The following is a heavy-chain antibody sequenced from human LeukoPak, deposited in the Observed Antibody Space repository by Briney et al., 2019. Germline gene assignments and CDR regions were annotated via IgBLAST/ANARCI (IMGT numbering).Heavy chain of an antibody. CDR3: ASLGVYSSGWWGPNGY. D-gene: IGHD6-19*01. CDR1: GFTFSSYE. V-gene: IGHV3-48*03. Sequence: PGGSLRLSCAASGFTFSSYEMNWVRQAPGKGLEWVSYISSSGNTIYQADSVKGRFTISRDNAKNTLYLQMNSLRAEDTAVYYCASLGVYSSGWWGPNGYWGQGTLVTVSS. CDR2: ISSSGNTI. J-gene: IGHJ4*02.